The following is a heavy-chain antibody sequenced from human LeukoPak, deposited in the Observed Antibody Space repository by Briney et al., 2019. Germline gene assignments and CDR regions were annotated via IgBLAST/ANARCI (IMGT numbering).Heavy chain of an antibody. CDR2: IYYSGST. J-gene: IGHJ4*02. V-gene: IGHV4-39*01. Sequence: SETLSLTCTVSGGSISSSSYYWGWIRQPPGKGLEWIGSIYYSGSTYYNPSLKSRVTISVDTSNNQFSLKLSSVTAADTAVYYCARLRVSQSYYDYVWGSYRPYYFDYWGQGTLVTVSS. D-gene: IGHD3-16*02. CDR3: ARLRVSQSYYDYVWGSYRPYYFDY. CDR1: GGSISSSSYY.